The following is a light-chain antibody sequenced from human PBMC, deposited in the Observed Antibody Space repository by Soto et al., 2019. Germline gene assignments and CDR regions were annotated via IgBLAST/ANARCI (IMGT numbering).Light chain of an antibody. CDR3: SSYTSSSTLYV. CDR2: DVS. V-gene: IGLV2-14*03. Sequence: QSALTQPASVSGSPGQSITISCTGTSSDVGGYNYVSWYQHHPGKAPKLMIYDVSNRPSGVSNRFSGSKSGNTASLTISGLQSADEAGYYCSSYTSSSTLYVFGTGTKVTVL. CDR1: SSDVGGYNY. J-gene: IGLJ1*01.